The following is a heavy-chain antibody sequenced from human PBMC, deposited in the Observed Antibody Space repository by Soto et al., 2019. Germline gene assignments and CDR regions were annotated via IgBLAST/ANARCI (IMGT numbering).Heavy chain of an antibody. CDR3: ARTYYFDATGPFDY. CDR2: IYYSGDT. D-gene: IGHD3-22*01. V-gene: IGHV4-39*01. CDR1: GGSISSTNYY. Sequence: QLQLQESGPGLVEPSETLSLSCTVSGGSISSTNYYWGWIRQPPGEGLEWIGTIYYSGDTYYNPSLKGRVTISVDTSKNQFSLKLNSVTATDTAVYFCARTYYFDATGPFDYWGQGTLITVSS. J-gene: IGHJ4*02.